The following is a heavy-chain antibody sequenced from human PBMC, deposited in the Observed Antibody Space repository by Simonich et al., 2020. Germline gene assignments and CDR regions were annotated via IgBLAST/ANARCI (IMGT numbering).Heavy chain of an antibody. CDR2: INSNTIYQ. Sequence: EVQLVESGGGLVKPGGALRLSCAASGCTFSSYSMIWVRPDPGKGLDWVTSINSNTIYQYYADSVKGRFTISRDNAKNSLYLQMNSLRAEDTAVYYCARDAAGDYWGQGTLVTVSS. CDR1: GCTFSSYS. V-gene: IGHV3-21*01. J-gene: IGHJ4*02. D-gene: IGHD6-13*01. CDR3: ARDAAGDY.